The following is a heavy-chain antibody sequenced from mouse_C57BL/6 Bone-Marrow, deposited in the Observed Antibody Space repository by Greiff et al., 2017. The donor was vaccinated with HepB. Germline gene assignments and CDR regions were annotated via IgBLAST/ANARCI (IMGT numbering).Heavy chain of an antibody. D-gene: IGHD3-2*02. Sequence: EVQLQESGGGLVKPGGSLKLSCAASGFTFSSYAMSWVRQTPEKRLEWVATISDGGSYTYYPDNVKGRFTISRDNAKNNLYLQMSHLKSEDTAMYYCARDPDSSGLYAMDYWGQGTSVTVSS. J-gene: IGHJ4*01. CDR1: GFTFSSYA. CDR2: ISDGGSYT. CDR3: ARDPDSSGLYAMDY. V-gene: IGHV5-4*01.